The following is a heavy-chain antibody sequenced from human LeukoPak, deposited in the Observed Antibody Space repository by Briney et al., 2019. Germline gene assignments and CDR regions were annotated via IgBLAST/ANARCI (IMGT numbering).Heavy chain of an antibody. CDR3: ARDLLLWLGDREGIAFDI. V-gene: IGHV4-61*02. Sequence: PSETLSLTCTVSGGSISSGSYYWSWIRQPAGKGLEWIGRMYTSGSTTYNPSLESRSTVSVDKSKNQFFLKLTSVTAADTAKYYCARDLLLWLGDREGIAFDIWGQGTVVTVSS. CDR1: GGSISSGSYY. D-gene: IGHD3-10*01. CDR2: MYTSGST. J-gene: IGHJ3*02.